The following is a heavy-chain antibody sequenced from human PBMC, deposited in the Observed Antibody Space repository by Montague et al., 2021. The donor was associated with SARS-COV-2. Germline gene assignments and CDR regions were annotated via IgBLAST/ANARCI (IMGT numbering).Heavy chain of an antibody. J-gene: IGHJ4*02. V-gene: IGHV3-11*01. CDR3: ARDFHGSIDL. Sequence: SRRLSLSASGFIFSDYYMVWIRQAPGKGLEWVSLITQGSTTIHYADSVEGRFTVSRDDVKNLLFLQMSSLRAEDTAVYYCARDFHGSIDLWGQGTRVTVSS. CDR2: ITQGSTTI. CDR1: GFIFSDYY.